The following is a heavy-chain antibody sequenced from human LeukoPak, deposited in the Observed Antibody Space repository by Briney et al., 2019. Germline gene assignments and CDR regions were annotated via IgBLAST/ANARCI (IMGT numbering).Heavy chain of an antibody. CDR1: GFTFTMYS. CDR3: TKAQDCSGISCYNRGVSSY. V-gene: IGHV3-21*01. D-gene: IGHD2-2*01. CDR2: ISSGSSAI. Sequence: PGGSLRLSCEASGFTFTMYSMTWVRQALGKGLGWVSMISSGSSAIFSADALKGRFTISRDDAKNLLYLDMNSLRAEDTAVYYCTKAQDCSGISCYNRGVSSYWGQGTQVTVSS. J-gene: IGHJ4*02.